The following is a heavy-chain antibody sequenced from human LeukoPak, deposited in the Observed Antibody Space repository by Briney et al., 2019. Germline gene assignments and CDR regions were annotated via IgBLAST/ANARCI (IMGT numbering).Heavy chain of an antibody. CDR3: AAEWFGDGPLYYFDY. D-gene: IGHD3-10*01. V-gene: IGHV1-58*01. Sequence: GASVKVSCKASGFTFTSSAVQWVRQARGQRLEWIGWIVVGSGNTNYAQKFQERVTITRDMSTSTAYMELSSLRSEDTAVYYCAAEWFGDGPLYYFDYWGQGTLVTASS. CDR2: IVVGSGNT. CDR1: GFTFTSSA. J-gene: IGHJ4*02.